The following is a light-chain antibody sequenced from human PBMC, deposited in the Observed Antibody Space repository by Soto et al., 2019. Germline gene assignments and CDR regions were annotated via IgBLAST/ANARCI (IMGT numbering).Light chain of an antibody. Sequence: EIVMTQSPATLSVSPGERATLSCRASQSVSSNLAWYQQKPGQAPRLLIYGASTRATGIPERFSGSGSGTDFTLTISRLEPEDFAIYYCQQYNSWPLTLGGGTKVDI. CDR3: QQYNSWPLT. J-gene: IGKJ4*01. CDR1: QSVSSN. V-gene: IGKV3-15*01. CDR2: GAS.